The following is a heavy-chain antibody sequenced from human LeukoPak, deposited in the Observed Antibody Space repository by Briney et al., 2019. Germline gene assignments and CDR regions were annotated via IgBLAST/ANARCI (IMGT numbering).Heavy chain of an antibody. D-gene: IGHD3-9*01. Sequence: GGSLRLSCAASGFTFSSYAMSWVRQAPGKGLEWVSAISGSGGSTYYADSVKGRFTISRDNSKNTLYLQMNSLRAEDTAVYYCAKYLGGIPRYSGFDYWGQGTLVTVSS. CDR3: AKYLGGIPRYSGFDY. J-gene: IGHJ4*02. CDR2: ISGSGGST. V-gene: IGHV3-23*01. CDR1: GFTFSSYA.